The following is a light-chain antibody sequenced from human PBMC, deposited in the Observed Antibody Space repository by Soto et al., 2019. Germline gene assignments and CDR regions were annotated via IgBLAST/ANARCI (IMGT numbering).Light chain of an antibody. V-gene: IGKV1-39*01. Sequence: DIHLTQSPYSLSASVGERVTLSCRASQSISRYLKWYQQKPGKPPNLLIFYASSLQSGVPSRFSGRGSGAEYTLTISALQHADDATYFCQHRYSSFPITFGQGTRLEIK. J-gene: IGKJ5*01. CDR2: YAS. CDR3: QHRYSSFPIT. CDR1: QSISRY.